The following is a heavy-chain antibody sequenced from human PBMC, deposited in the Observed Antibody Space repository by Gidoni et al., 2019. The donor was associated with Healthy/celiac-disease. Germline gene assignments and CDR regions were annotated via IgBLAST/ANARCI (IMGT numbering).Heavy chain of an antibody. D-gene: IGHD4-17*01. CDR3: AHQDYGDYRVHAFDI. CDR2: MYWDDDK. Sequence: QITLKESGPTLVKPTQTLTLTCTFSGFSPSTSGVGVGWIRQPPGKALQWLALMYWDDDKRYSPSLKSRLTITKDTSKNQVVLTMTNMDPVDTATYYCAHQDYGDYRVHAFDIWGQGTMVTVSS. CDR1: GFSPSTSGVG. V-gene: IGHV2-5*02. J-gene: IGHJ3*02.